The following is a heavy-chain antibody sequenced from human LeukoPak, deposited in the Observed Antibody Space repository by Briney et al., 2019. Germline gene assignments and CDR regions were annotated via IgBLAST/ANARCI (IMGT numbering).Heavy chain of an antibody. J-gene: IGHJ2*01. CDR3: AIDRPQWQVQRYFEL. D-gene: IGHD6-19*01. CDR2: IKQDGTEK. CDR1: GFIFSTYW. V-gene: IGHV3-7*03. Sequence: GGSLRLSCTASGFIFSTYWMTWVRQAPGKGLKWVANIKQDGTEKYFVDSVKGRFTISRDNAKDSLYLQMNSLRAVVTAVYYCAIDRPQWQVQRYFELWGRGALVTVTA.